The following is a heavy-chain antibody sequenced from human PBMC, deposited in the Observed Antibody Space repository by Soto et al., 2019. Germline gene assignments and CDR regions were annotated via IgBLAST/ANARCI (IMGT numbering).Heavy chain of an antibody. CDR3: ARVMCGDCSTYYYYSMDV. D-gene: IGHD2-21*02. V-gene: IGHV3-21*01. J-gene: IGHJ6*02. CDR1: GFTFGTYT. Sequence: EVQLVESGGGLVKPGGSLRLSCAASGFTFGTYTMNWVRQAPGKGLEWVSSIGTSSSYIYYADSVRGRFTISRDNAKVSLYLQMSRLRAEDTAVYYCARVMCGDCSTYYYYSMDVGGQGTTVTLSS. CDR2: IGTSSSYI.